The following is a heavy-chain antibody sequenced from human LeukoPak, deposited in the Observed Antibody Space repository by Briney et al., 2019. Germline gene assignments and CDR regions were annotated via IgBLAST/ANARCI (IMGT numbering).Heavy chain of an antibody. CDR3: AKGKSTVTTNYYMDV. J-gene: IGHJ6*03. Sequence: PGGSLRLSCAASRFTFSSYELNWVRQAPGKGLEWVSAISGSGGSTYYADSVKGRFTISRDNSKNTLYLQMNSLRAEDTAVYYCAKGKSTVTTNYYMDVWGKGTTVTVSS. CDR1: RFTFSSYE. V-gene: IGHV3-23*01. CDR2: ISGSGGST. D-gene: IGHD4-17*01.